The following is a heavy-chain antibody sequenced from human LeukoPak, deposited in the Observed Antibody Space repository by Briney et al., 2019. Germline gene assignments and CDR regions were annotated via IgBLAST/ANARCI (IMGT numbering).Heavy chain of an antibody. J-gene: IGHJ4*02. V-gene: IGHV3-66*01. Sequence: PGGSLRLSCAASGFTVSSNYMSWVRQAPGKGLEWVSVIYSGGSTYYADSVKGRFTISRDNSKNTLYLQMNSLRAEDTAVYYCARVPYGGNSGAYFDYWGQGTLVTVSS. CDR3: ARVPYGGNSGAYFDY. CDR1: GFTVSSNY. D-gene: IGHD4-23*01. CDR2: IYSGGST.